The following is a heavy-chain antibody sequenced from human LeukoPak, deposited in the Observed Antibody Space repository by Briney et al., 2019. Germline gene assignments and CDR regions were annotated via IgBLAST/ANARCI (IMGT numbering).Heavy chain of an antibody. CDR2: IYYSGST. CDR3: ARDQGLKLGAFDI. Sequence: SQTLSLTCTVSGGSISSGGYYWSWIRQHPGKGLEWIGYIYYSGSTYYSPSLKSRVTISVDTSKNQFSLKLSSVTAADTAVYYCARDQGLKLGAFDIWGQGTMVTVSS. J-gene: IGHJ3*02. D-gene: IGHD7-27*01. CDR1: GGSISSGGYY. V-gene: IGHV4-31*03.